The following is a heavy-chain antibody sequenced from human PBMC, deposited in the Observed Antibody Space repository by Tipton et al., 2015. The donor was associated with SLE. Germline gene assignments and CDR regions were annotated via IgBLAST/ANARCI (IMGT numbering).Heavy chain of an antibody. D-gene: IGHD5-12*01. J-gene: IGHJ3*02. CDR2: IRYDGSNK. CDR3: AKDPPLRSMGFFDI. CDR1: GFTFSSYG. Sequence: SGFTFSSYGMHWVLQAPGKGLAWVAFIRYDGSNKYYADSVKGRFTISRDNSKNTLYLQMNSLRVEDTAVYYCAKDPPLRSMGFFDIWGQGTMVTVSA. V-gene: IGHV3-30*02.